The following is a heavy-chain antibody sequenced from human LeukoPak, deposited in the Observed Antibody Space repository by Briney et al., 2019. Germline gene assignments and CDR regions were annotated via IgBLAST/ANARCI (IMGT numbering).Heavy chain of an antibody. V-gene: IGHV3-9*01. CDR2: ISYNSANI. J-gene: IGHJ4*02. D-gene: IGHD6-13*01. Sequence: GRSLRLFCAASGFIVDDYAMHWVRQAPGKGLEWVSGISYNSANIGYADSVKGRFTISRDNARNSLYLQMNSLRAEDTALYYCAKDIYSAALSSVDYWGQGTLVTVSS. CDR3: AKDIYSAALSSVDY. CDR1: GFIVDDYA.